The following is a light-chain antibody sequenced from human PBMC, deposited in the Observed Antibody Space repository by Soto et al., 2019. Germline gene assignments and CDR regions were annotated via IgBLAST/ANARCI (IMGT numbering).Light chain of an antibody. CDR2: GAS. CDR1: QSISDT. V-gene: IGKV3-20*01. J-gene: IGKJ1*01. Sequence: TQAPVTLSVSQGGRATLSCRASQSISDTLAWYQQKPGQAPRLLIYGASNRATGIPDRFSGSGSGTDFTLTISRLEPEDFAVYYCQQYGRSGTFGQGTKVDI. CDR3: QQYGRSGT.